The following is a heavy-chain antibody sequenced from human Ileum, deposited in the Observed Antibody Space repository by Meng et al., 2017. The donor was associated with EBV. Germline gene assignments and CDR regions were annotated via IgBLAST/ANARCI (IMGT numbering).Heavy chain of an antibody. V-gene: IGHV3-23*01. Sequence: EGHLLAAGGAMRKLGRSLSLSGSSVGFNFNIYALNRVRQAPGRGLEGVSGITASGGTSSYADCVKSSFSISRDNSANPVYLKMNSLRAANTSVYLCSILRYTYWGQGTLVTVSS. CDR2: ITASGGTS. CDR1: GFNFNIYA. CDR3: SILRYTY. J-gene: IGHJ4*02. D-gene: IGHD3-22*01.